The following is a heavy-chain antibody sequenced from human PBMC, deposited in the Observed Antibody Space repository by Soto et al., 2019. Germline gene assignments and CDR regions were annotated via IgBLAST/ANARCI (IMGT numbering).Heavy chain of an antibody. V-gene: IGHV1-18*04. CDR1: GYTFTSYG. D-gene: IGHD3-3*01. CDR2: ISAYNGST. J-gene: IGHJ5*02. Sequence: GASVKVSCKASGYTFTSYGISWVRQAPGQGLEWMGWISAYNGSTNYAQKLQGRVTMTTDTSTSTAYMELRSLRSGDTAVYYCARDYYDFWSGYLTPNWFDPWGQGTLVTVSS. CDR3: ARDYYDFWSGYLTPNWFDP.